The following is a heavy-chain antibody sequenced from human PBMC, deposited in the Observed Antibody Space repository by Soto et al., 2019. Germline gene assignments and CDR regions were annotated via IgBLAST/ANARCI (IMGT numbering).Heavy chain of an antibody. V-gene: IGHV4-30-4*01. CDR1: GGSISSYY. CDR3: ARTAENNWFDP. D-gene: IGHD6-19*01. CDR2: IYYSGST. J-gene: IGHJ5*02. Sequence: SETLSLTCTVSGGSISSYYWSWIRQPPGKGLEWIGYIYYSGSTYYNPSLKSRVTISVDTSKNQFSLKLSSVTAADTAVYYCARTAENNWFDPWGQGTLVTVSS.